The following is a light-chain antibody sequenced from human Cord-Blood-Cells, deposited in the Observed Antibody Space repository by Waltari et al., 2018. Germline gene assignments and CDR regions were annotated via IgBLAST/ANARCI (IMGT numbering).Light chain of an antibody. V-gene: IGLV2-23*02. CDR3: CSYAGSSTLV. CDR2: EVS. CDR1: SSDVGGSNL. Sequence: QSALTQPASVSGSPGQSITLSCTGTSSDVGGSNLVSWYQQHPGKAPKLMIYEVSKRPSGVSNRFSGSKSGNTASLTISGLQAEDEADYYCCSYAGSSTLVFGTGTKVTVL. J-gene: IGLJ1*01.